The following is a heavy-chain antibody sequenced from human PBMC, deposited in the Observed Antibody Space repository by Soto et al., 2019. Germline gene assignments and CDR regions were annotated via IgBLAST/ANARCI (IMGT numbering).Heavy chain of an antibody. J-gene: IGHJ6*02. CDR1: GGSISSGGYY. CDR3: ARDSLAESYGMDV. V-gene: IGHV4-31*03. Sequence: QVQLQESGPGLVKPSQTLFLTCTVSGGSISSGGYYWSWIRQHPGKGLEWIGYIYYSGSTYYNPSLKSRVTISVDTSKNQFSLQLSSVTAADTAVYYCARDSLAESYGMDVWGQGTTVTVSS. D-gene: IGHD3-10*01. CDR2: IYYSGST.